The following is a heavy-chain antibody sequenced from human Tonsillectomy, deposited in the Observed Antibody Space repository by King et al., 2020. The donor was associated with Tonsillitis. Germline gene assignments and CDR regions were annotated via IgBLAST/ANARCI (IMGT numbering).Heavy chain of an antibody. Sequence: VQLVQSGGGLVQPGGSLRLSCAASGYTFSNYAVNWVRQAPGKGLEWVSGVSDDGVATYYGDSVRGRFTISRDNSTSALYLLMNSLRAEDTAIYYCAKAAGRRTYQYYFDYWGQGSLVTVSS. CDR1: GYTFSNYA. D-gene: IGHD6-13*01. J-gene: IGHJ4*02. CDR2: VSDDGVAT. CDR3: AKAAGRRTYQYYFDY. V-gene: IGHV3-23*04.